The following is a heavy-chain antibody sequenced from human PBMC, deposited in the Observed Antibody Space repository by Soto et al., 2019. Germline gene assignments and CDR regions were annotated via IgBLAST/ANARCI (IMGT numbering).Heavy chain of an antibody. CDR2: ISVYSGKT. CDR3: ARSAMAGDYYYYGMDV. J-gene: IGHJ6*02. Sequence: ASVKVSCKASGYIFSSYGITCVRQAPGQGLEWMGWISVYSGKTSYAQKLQDRVTMSTDTSTSTAYMELRSLRSDDTAFYYCARSAMAGDYYYYGMDVWGRGTTVTVSS. V-gene: IGHV1-18*04. CDR1: GYIFSSYG. D-gene: IGHD6-19*01.